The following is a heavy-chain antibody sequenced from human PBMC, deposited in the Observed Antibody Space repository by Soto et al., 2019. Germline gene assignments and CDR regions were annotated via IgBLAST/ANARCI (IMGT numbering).Heavy chain of an antibody. CDR3: ARECTVATIGGGMDV. Sequence: PSETLSLTCTVSGGSISGSSYYWCWIRHPPGKGLEWIGSVYYNGNTYYDPSLKSRVTISVDTSRNQFSLKLSSVTAADTAVYYCARECTVATIGGGMDVWGQGTTVTSP. CDR2: VYYNGNT. CDR1: GGSISGSSYY. J-gene: IGHJ6*02. D-gene: IGHD5-12*01. V-gene: IGHV4-39*02.